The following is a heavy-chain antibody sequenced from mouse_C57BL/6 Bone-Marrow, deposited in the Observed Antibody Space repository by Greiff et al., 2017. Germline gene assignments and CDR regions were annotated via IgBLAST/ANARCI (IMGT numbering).Heavy chain of an antibody. CDR3: VIPSDGYYGLAY. CDR1: GFSFNTYA. CDR2: IRSKSNNYAT. J-gene: IGHJ3*01. Sequence: EVQRVESGGGLVQPKGSLKLSCAASGFSFNTYAMNWVRQAPGKGLEWVARIRSKSNNYATYYADSVKDRFTISRDDSESMLYLQMNNLKTEDTAMYYCVIPSDGYYGLAYWGQGTLVTVSA. D-gene: IGHD2-3*01. V-gene: IGHV10-1*01.